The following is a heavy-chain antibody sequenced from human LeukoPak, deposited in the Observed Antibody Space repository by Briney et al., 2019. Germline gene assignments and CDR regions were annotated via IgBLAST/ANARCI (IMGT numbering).Heavy chain of an antibody. J-gene: IGHJ6*03. CDR1: GYTFTSYD. CDR3: ARAALEGGSYFSYYYYMDV. CDR2: MNPNSGNT. Sequence: GASVKVSCKASGYTFTSYDINWVRQATGQGLEWMGWMNPNSGNTGYAQKFQGRVTMTRNTSIGTAYMELSSLRSEDTAVYYCARAALEGGSYFSYYYYMDVWGKGTTVTVSS. D-gene: IGHD1-26*01. V-gene: IGHV1-8*01.